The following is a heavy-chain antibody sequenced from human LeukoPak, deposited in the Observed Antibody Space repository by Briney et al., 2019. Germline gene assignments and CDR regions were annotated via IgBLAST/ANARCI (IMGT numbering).Heavy chain of an antibody. CDR2: IYTSGST. J-gene: IGHJ4*02. Sequence: PSETLSLTCTVSGGSISSYYWSWIRQPAGKGLEWIGRIYTSGSTSYNPSLKSRVTISVDTSKNQFSLKLSSVTAADTAVYYCARAHYYGSGSQEDYWGQGTLVTVSS. CDR3: ARAHYYGSGSQEDY. D-gene: IGHD3-10*01. V-gene: IGHV4-4*07. CDR1: GGSISSYY.